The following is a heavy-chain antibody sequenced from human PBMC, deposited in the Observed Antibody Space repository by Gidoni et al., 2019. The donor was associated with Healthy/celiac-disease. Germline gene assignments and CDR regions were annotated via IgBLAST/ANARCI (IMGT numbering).Heavy chain of an antibody. CDR3: ARDAVSDPNIAAAVPGLDY. D-gene: IGHD6-13*01. CDR1: GFTFSSYS. Sequence: EVQLVESGGGLVQPGGSLRLSCAASGFTFSSYSMNWVRQAPGKGLEWVSYISSSSSTIYYADSVKGRFTISRDNAKNSLYLQMNSLRAEDTAVYYCARDAVSDPNIAAAVPGLDYWGQGTLVTVSS. J-gene: IGHJ4*02. V-gene: IGHV3-48*04. CDR2: ISSSSSTI.